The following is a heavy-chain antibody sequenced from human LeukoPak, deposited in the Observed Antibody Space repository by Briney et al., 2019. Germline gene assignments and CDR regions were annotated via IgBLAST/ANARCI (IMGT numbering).Heavy chain of an antibody. CDR1: GFSSSGEW. CDR2: SKDDGSST. CDR3: ARELPRIGGQTDASDI. V-gene: IGHV3-74*01. Sequence: GGSMSLSCAVSGFSSSGEWMHWVRHAPGEGLVWVSCSKDDGSSTSYTDSVKGRFTISRDNAKNTLYLQMNSLRAEYTAVYYCARELPRIGGQTDASDIWGQGTMVTVS. D-gene: IGHD3-16*01. J-gene: IGHJ3*02.